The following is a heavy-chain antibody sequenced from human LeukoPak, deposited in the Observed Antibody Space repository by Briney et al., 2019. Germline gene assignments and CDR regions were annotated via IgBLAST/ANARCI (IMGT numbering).Heavy chain of an antibody. J-gene: IGHJ3*02. CDR2: ISSGSTDI. Sequence: GGSLRLSCVASGFTFSSYNINWVRQAPGKGLEWVSYISSGSTDILYADSVKGRFTISRDNAKNSLYLQMNSLRAEDTAVYYCARDPSSAAFDIWGQGTMVTVSS. CDR1: GFTFSSYN. CDR3: ARDPSSAAFDI. D-gene: IGHD3-22*01. V-gene: IGHV3-48*01.